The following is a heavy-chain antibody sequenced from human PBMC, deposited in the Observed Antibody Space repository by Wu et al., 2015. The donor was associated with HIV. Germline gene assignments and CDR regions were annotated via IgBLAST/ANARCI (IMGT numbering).Heavy chain of an antibody. Sequence: QVQVVQSGAEVKKPGASVKVSCKVSGYTLTELALHWVRQATGQGLEWMGWMNPNSGNTGFAQKFQGRVTMTRNTSISTAYMELSSLESEDTAMYYCAREFMKTFGVLTPLVAYYYYGMDVWGQGTTVTVSS. CDR3: AREFMKTFGVLTPLVAYYYYGMDV. D-gene: IGHD3-16*01. CDR2: MNPNSGNT. CDR1: GYTLTELA. J-gene: IGHJ6*02. V-gene: IGHV1-8*01.